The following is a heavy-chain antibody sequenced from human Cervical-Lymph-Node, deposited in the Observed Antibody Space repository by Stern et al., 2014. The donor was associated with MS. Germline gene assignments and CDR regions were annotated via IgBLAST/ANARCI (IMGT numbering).Heavy chain of an antibody. V-gene: IGHV3-33*01. CDR3: ARDAMYSGSYPDY. J-gene: IGHJ4*02. Sequence: QLVQSGGGVVQPGRSLRLSCAGSGFTFSSYGMHWVRQAPGKGLEWVALIWYDGSNKYYADSVKGRFTISRDNSKNTLYLQMNSLRAEDTAVYYCARDAMYSGSYPDYWGRGTLVTVSS. CDR1: GFTFSSYG. D-gene: IGHD1-26*01. CDR2: IWYDGSNK.